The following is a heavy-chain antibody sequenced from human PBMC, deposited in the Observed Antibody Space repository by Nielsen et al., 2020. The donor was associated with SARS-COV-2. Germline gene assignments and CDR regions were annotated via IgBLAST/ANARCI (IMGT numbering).Heavy chain of an antibody. J-gene: IGHJ5*02. CDR1: GFTFRNYA. Sequence: GGSLRLSCAASGFTFRNYAMSWVRQAPGKGLEWVANINPDGTEKNYVDSVKGRFTISRDNAKNSLSLQMSTLRVEDTAVYYCARVDSTRVFAILHWFDPWGQGTLVTVSS. CDR2: INPDGTEK. V-gene: IGHV3-7*03. CDR3: ARVDSTRVFAILHWFDP. D-gene: IGHD2-21*01.